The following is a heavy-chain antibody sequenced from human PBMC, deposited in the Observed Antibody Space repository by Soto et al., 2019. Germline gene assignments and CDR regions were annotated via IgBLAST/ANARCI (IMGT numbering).Heavy chain of an antibody. CDR1: GGSVSSGSYY. CDR3: ARDKGGSWSDS. J-gene: IGHJ5*01. D-gene: IGHD1-26*01. CDR2: IYYSGST. V-gene: IGHV4-61*01. Sequence: QVQLQESGPGLVKPSETLSLTCTVSGGSVSSGSYYWSWIRQPPGKGLEWIGYIYYSGSTNYNPSLKSRVTISVDTSKNQFSLKLSSVTAADTAVYYCARDKGGSWSDSWGQGTLVTVSS.